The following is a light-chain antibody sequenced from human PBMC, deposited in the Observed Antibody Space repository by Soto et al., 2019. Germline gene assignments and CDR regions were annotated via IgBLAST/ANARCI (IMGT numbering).Light chain of an antibody. CDR2: EGS. Sequence: DIQMTQSPSTLSASIGDTVTITCRANQSISRGLAWYQQKPGKAPKLLISEGSSLESGVPSRFSGSGSGTEFTLAISSLQPDDLATYYFQQYNSSPLSFGGGTKVEIK. V-gene: IGKV1-5*01. CDR3: QQYNSSPLS. CDR1: QSISRG. J-gene: IGKJ4*01.